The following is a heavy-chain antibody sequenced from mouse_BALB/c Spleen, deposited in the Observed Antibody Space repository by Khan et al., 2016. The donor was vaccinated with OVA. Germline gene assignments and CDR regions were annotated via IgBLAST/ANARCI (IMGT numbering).Heavy chain of an antibody. V-gene: IGHV1-9*01. D-gene: IGHD2-3*01. J-gene: IGHJ3*01. CDR3: ASGGYWGFAY. CDR1: GYTFSSYW. CDR2: IFPGSVST. Sequence: QVQLQQSGGDLMKPGASVKISCKATGYTFSSYWIEWVKQRPGHGLEWIGQIFPGSVSTTYNEKFKGKATFNADTSSNTAYMQLSSLTSEDSAVYYCASGGYWGFAYWGQGTLVTVSA.